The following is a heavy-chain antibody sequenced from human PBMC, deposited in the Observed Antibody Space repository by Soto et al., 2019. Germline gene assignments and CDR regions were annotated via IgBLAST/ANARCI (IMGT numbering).Heavy chain of an antibody. Sequence: PSETLSLTCTVSGGSISSSSYYWGWIRQPPGKGLEWIGSIYYSGSTYYNPSLKSRVTISVDTSKNQFSLKLSSVTAADTAVYYCATLMSGGNFDYWGQGTLVTVSS. D-gene: IGHD2-8*01. CDR1: GGSISSSSYY. CDR2: IYYSGST. CDR3: ATLMSGGNFDY. J-gene: IGHJ4*02. V-gene: IGHV4-39*01.